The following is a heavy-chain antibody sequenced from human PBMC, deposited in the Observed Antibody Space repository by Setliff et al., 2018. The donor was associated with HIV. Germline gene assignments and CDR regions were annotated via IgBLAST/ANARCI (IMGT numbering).Heavy chain of an antibody. Sequence: SETLSLTCTVSGDSISSGSYYWSWIRQPAGKGLEWIGHVYTSGSTDYNPSLNSRLTISIDTSRNQFSLRLNSVTAADTAVYFCARVGLAYSGDMDVWGKGTTITVSS. V-gene: IGHV4-61*09. D-gene: IGHD2-21*01. J-gene: IGHJ6*03. CDR3: ARVGLAYSGDMDV. CDR2: VYTSGST. CDR1: GDSISSGSYY.